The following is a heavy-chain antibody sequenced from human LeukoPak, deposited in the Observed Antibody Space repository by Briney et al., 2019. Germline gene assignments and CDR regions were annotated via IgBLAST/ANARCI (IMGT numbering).Heavy chain of an antibody. CDR3: ARDPERPMVRGASGAFDI. CDR2: IYYSGST. D-gene: IGHD3-10*01. V-gene: IGHV4-59*11. CDR1: GDSMSSHY. J-gene: IGHJ3*02. Sequence: SSETLSLTCTVSGDSMSSHYWSWIRQPPGKGLEWIGYIYYSGSTNYNPSLKSRVTISVDTSKNQFSLKLSSVTAADTAVYYCARDPERPMVRGASGAFDIWGQGTMVTVSS.